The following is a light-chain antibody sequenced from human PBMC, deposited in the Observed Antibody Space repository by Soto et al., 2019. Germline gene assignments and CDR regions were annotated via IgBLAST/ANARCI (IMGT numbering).Light chain of an antibody. V-gene: IGKV3-20*01. Sequence: EIVLTQSPGTLSLAPGERATLSCRASQSVSSSYLAWYQQKPGRAPRLLIYGASNRATGIPDRFSGSGSGTDFTLTISRLEPEDFALYYCQQYGSSPITFGQGTRLEIK. CDR2: GAS. CDR1: QSVSSSY. CDR3: QQYGSSPIT. J-gene: IGKJ5*01.